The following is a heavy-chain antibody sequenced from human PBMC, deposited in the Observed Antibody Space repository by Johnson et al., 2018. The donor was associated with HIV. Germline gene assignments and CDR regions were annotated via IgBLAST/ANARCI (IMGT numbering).Heavy chain of an antibody. CDR1: GFTFSSYA. D-gene: IGHD5-24*01. CDR2: IKSKTDGGTT. V-gene: IGHV3-15*01. J-gene: IGHJ3*02. Sequence: VQLVESGGGVVRPGGSLRLSCAASGFTFSSYAMSWVRQAPGKGLEWVGRIKSKTDGGTTDYAAPVQGRFTISRDDSKNTLYLQMNSLRADDTAVYYCVRDPAFAAFDIWGQGTMVTVSS. CDR3: VRDPAFAAFDI.